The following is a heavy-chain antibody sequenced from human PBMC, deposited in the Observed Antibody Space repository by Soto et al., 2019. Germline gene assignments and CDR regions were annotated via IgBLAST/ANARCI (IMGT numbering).Heavy chain of an antibody. V-gene: IGHV1-2*02. Sequence: ASVKVSCKASGYTFTGYYMHWVRQAPGQGLEWMGWINPNSGGTNYAQKFQGRVTMTRDTSISTAYMELSRLRSDDTAVYYCARVPYYYDSSGYYFLDYWGQGTLVTVSS. CDR3: ARVPYYYDSSGYYFLDY. D-gene: IGHD3-22*01. CDR2: INPNSGGT. CDR1: GYTFTGYY. J-gene: IGHJ4*02.